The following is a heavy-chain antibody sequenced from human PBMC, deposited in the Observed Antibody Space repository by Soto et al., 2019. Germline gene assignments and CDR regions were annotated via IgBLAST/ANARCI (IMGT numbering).Heavy chain of an antibody. Sequence: QVQLQESGPGLVKPSGTLSLTCAISGGSISGSNWWSWVRQPPGKGLEWIGEIYHSGSTNYNPSLKSRVTISVDKSKNQFSLKLSSVTAADTAVYYCARDRGVVVAAPRPPPTYYYYGMDVWGQGTTVTVSS. J-gene: IGHJ6*02. V-gene: IGHV4-4*02. CDR1: GGSISGSNW. CDR2: IYHSGST. CDR3: ARDRGVVVAAPRPPPTYYYYGMDV. D-gene: IGHD2-15*01.